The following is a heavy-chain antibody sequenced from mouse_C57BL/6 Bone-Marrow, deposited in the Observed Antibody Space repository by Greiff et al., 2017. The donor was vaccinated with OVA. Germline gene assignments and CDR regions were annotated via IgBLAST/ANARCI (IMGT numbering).Heavy chain of an antibody. J-gene: IGHJ3*01. V-gene: IGHV10-1*01. D-gene: IGHD2-4*01. CDR2: ISSNSNNYAT. CDR3: VRQRYDDDGSGAWFAY. Sequence: EVQLVESGGGLVQPKGSLKLSCAASGFSFNTYAMNWVRQAPGQGLEWVARISSNSNNYATYYADSVKDRFTISRDASESMLYLQMNNLKTEDTAMYYSVRQRYDDDGSGAWFAYWGQGTLVTVSA. CDR1: GFSFNTYA.